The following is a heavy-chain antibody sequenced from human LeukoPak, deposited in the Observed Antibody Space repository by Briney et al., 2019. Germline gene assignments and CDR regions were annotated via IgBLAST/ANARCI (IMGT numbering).Heavy chain of an antibody. CDR2: IYYSGST. J-gene: IGHJ6*03. D-gene: IGHD3-9*01. V-gene: IGHV4-59*01. Sequence: PSETLSLTCTVSGGSISSYYWSWIRQPPGKGLEWIGYIYYSGSTNYNPSLKSRVTISVDTSKNQFSLKLSSVTAADTAVYYCVKTYYDILTGYGGPYYMDVWGKGTTVTVSS. CDR3: VKTYYDILTGYGGPYYMDV. CDR1: GGSISSYY.